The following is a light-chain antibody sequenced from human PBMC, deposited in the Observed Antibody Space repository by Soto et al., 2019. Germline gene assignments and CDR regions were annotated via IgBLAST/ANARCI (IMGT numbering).Light chain of an antibody. V-gene: IGLV2-8*01. CDR1: SSDVGNYND. CDR3: SSYAGSSL. J-gene: IGLJ2*01. Sequence: QSVLTQPPSASGSPGQSVTISCTGTSSDVGNYNDVSWYQQHPGKAPKVIIYEVNKRPSGVPDRFSGSKSGNTASLTVSGLQAEDEADYYCSSYAGSSLFGGGTKVTVL. CDR2: EVN.